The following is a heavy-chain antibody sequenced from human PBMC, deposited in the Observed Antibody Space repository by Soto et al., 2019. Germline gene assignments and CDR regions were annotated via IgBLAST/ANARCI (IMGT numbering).Heavy chain of an antibody. J-gene: IGHJ5*02. CDR2: IYYIGST. CDR3: ARSVFP. CDR1: GGSISTSY. V-gene: IGHV4-59*06. Sequence: SETLSLTCTVSGGSISTSYLNWIRQPPGKGLEWIGYIYYIGSTYYNPSLKSRVTISVDTSKNQFSLKLNSVTAADTAAYYCARSVFPWGQGTLVTVSS.